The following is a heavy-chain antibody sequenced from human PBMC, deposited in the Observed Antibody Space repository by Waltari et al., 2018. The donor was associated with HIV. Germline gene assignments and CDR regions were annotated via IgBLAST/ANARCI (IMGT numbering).Heavy chain of an antibody. D-gene: IGHD3-9*01. Sequence: EEQLVESGGNLVQPGGSLRLSCVASGFTFSKSWMTWVRQAPGKGLALLRNIKADETERAYADSVRGRFTTSRDNAKKLLFLQMNNLRVEDTALYYCVRTQIDPYDGMEVWGHGTVVTVSS. V-gene: IGHV3-7*01. J-gene: IGHJ6*02. CDR2: IKADETER. CDR3: VRTQIDPYDGMEV. CDR1: GFTFSKSW.